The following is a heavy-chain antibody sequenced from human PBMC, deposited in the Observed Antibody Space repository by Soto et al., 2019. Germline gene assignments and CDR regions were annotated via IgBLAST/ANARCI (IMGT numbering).Heavy chain of an antibody. J-gene: IGHJ1*01. CDR2: ISGSDGKT. CDR1: GFSFGSYA. V-gene: IGHV3-23*01. Sequence: GGSLRLSCAASGFSFGSYALSWVRQAPGKGLEWVSTISGSDGKTFYADSVKGRFSISRDTSQSTLYLQMNSLRADDTAMYYCARWSYLDNWGQGTRVTVSS. CDR3: ARWSYLDN. D-gene: IGHD3-10*01.